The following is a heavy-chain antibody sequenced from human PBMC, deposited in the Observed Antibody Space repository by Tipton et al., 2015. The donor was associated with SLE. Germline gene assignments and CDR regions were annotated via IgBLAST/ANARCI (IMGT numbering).Heavy chain of an antibody. CDR3: ARLSGDAFDI. CDR1: GGSISSTTYY. V-gene: IGHV4-39*01. Sequence: TLSLTCTVSGGSISSTTYYWGWIRQPPGKGLEWIGIDYYGGNSYYNPSLKSRVTISVDTSKNQLSLKLSSVTAADTAVYYCARLSGDAFDIWGQGTMVTVSS. D-gene: IGHD1-26*01. CDR2: DYYGGNS. J-gene: IGHJ3*02.